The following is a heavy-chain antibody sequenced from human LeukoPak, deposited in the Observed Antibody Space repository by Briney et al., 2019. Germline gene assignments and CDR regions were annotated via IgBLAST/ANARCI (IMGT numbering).Heavy chain of an antibody. CDR2: ISYGGSNK. Sequence: GGSLRLSCTASGFIFSNYAMNWVRQAPGKGLEWVSVISYGGSNKYYADSVKGRFTISRDNSKNTLYLQMNSLRAEDTAVYYCAKEGIAADCDYWGQGTLVTVSS. D-gene: IGHD6-13*01. CDR3: AKEGIAADCDY. V-gene: IGHV3-30*18. CDR1: GFIFSNYA. J-gene: IGHJ4*02.